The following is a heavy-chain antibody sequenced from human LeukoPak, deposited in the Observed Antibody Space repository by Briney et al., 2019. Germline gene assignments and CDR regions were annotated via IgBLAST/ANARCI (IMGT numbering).Heavy chain of an antibody. Sequence: AGESLRLSCAASGFTFSSYSMNWVRQAPGKGLEWVSYISSSSSSTIYYADSVKGRFTISRDNAKNSLYLQMNSLRAEDTAVYYCARDRGSPTVNAFDIWGQGTMVTVSS. CDR2: ISSSSSSTI. CDR3: ARDRGSPTVNAFDI. D-gene: IGHD4-17*01. CDR1: GFTFSSYS. V-gene: IGHV3-48*04. J-gene: IGHJ3*02.